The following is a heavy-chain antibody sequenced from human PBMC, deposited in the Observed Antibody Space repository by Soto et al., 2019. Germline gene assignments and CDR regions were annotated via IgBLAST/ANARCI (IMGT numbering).Heavy chain of an antibody. CDR1: GFTFSSNG. CDR2: ISYDGSNK. J-gene: IGHJ4*02. CDR3: AGGQYYFDG. V-gene: IGHV3-30*03. D-gene: IGHD2-15*01. Sequence: QVQLVESGGGVVQPGRSLRLSCEASGFTFSSNGMHWVRQAPGKGLDWVALISYDGSNKYYTDSVKGRFTISRDNSKNSLYLQMSSLRAEDAAVYYCAGGQYYFDGCGQGTLVSVSS.